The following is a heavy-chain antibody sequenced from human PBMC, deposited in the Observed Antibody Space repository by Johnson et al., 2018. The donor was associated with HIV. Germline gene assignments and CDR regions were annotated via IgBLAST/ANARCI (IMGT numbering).Heavy chain of an antibody. J-gene: IGHJ3*02. CDR3: AKTQDSSGYYGGLDAFDI. D-gene: IGHD3-22*01. CDR1: GFTFSSYW. CDR2: INSDGSST. V-gene: IGHV3-74*02. Sequence: VQLVESGGGLVQPGGSLRLSCAASGFTFSSYWMHWVRQAPGKGLVWVSRINSDGSSTSYADSVKGRFTISRDNAKNTLYLQMNSLRAEDTAVYYCAKTQDSSGYYGGLDAFDIWGQGTMVTVSS.